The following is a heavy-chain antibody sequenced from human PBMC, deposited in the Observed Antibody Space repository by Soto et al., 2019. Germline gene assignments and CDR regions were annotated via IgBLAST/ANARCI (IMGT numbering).Heavy chain of an antibody. J-gene: IGHJ6*02. CDR2: IKTSDGST. CDR3: SRSELIRGRGMDC. CDR1: GYTFTSYY. Sequence: QVQLVQSGAEVKKPGASVKVSCKASGYTFTSYYVHWVRQAPGQGLEWMAIIKTSDGSTTYARNFQGRVTMTRDTSTSTVYMERTSRRSEDTAVYYCSRSELIRGRGMDCWGQGTTVTVSS. V-gene: IGHV1-46*01. D-gene: IGHD3-10*01.